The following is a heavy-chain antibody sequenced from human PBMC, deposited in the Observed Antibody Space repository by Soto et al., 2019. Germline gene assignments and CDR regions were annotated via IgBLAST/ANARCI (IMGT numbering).Heavy chain of an antibody. V-gene: IGHV3-74*01. CDR2: INSAGSST. D-gene: IGHD3-22*01. CDR3: ARADCSSGRYYLDA. J-gene: IGHJ4*02. Sequence: VGSVRLSCAASGFTFSSYWMHWVRQAPGRGLVWVSRINSAGSSTNYADSVKGRFTISRDNAKNTQYLQMNSLRADDTAVYYCARADCSSGRYYLDAWGQGILVTVS. CDR1: GFTFSSYW.